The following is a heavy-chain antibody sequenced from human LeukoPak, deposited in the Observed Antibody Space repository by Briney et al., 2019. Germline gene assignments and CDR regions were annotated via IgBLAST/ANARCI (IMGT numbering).Heavy chain of an antibody. D-gene: IGHD6-6*01. CDR3: ARKYVAARVNWFDP. J-gene: IGHJ5*02. CDR2: IYYSGST. CDR1: GGSISSYY. Sequence: SETLSLTCTVSGGSISSYYWSWIRQPPGKGLEWIGYIYYSGSTNYNPSLKSRVTISVDTSKNQFSLKLSSVTAADTAVYYCARKYVAARVNWFDPWGQGTLVTVSS. V-gene: IGHV4-59*01.